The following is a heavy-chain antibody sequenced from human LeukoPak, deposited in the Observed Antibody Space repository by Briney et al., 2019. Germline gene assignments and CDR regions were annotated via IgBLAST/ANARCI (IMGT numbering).Heavy chain of an antibody. CDR2: IYTSGST. D-gene: IGHD5-12*01. J-gene: IGHJ5*02. CDR1: GGSISSYY. Sequence: SSETLSLTCTVSGGSISSYYWSWIRQPAGKGLEWIGRIYTSGSTNYNPSLKSRVTMSVDTSKNQFSLKLSSVTAADTAVYYCARDRVGYGPYNWFDPWGQGTLVTVSS. V-gene: IGHV4-4*07. CDR3: ARDRVGYGPYNWFDP.